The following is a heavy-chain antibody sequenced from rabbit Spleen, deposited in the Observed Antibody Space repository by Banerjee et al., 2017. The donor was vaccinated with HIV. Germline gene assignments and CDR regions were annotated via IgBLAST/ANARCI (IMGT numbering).Heavy chain of an antibody. V-gene: IGHV1S8*01. J-gene: IGHJ4*01. CDR1: GFDVRQYG. CDR2: IDPIFGVS. CDR3: VRDSAGREDFNL. D-gene: IGHD4-2*01. Sequence: QEHLVESGGGLVQPGGSLKLSCKVSGFDVRQYGVTWVRQAPGKGLEWIGYIDPIFGVSYYASWVNGPFTISSHDAQNTLYLQLNSLTAADTATYFCVRDSAGREDFNLWGPGTLVTVS.